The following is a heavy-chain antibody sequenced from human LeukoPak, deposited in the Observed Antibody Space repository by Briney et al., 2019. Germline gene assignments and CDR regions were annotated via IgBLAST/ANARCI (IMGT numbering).Heavy chain of an antibody. CDR3: ARILTGYGSSYYYYGMDV. D-gene: IGHD3-9*01. CDR2: IYYSGST. V-gene: IGHV4-59*08. Sequence: KPSETLSLTCTVSGGSMSSYYWSWIRQPPGKGLEWIGYIYYSGSTNYNPSLKSRVTISVDTSKNQFYLKLSSVTAADTAVYYCARILTGYGSSYYYYGMDVWGQGTTVTVSS. CDR1: GGSMSSYY. J-gene: IGHJ6*02.